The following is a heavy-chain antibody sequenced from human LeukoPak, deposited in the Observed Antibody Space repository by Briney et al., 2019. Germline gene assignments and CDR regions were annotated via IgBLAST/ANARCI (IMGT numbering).Heavy chain of an antibody. Sequence: ASVKVSCKASGYTFTSYGISWVRQAPGQGLEWMGWISAYNGNTNYAQKLQGRVTMTTDTSTSTAYMELRRLRSDDTAVYYCAREGVTIFGVVIRKGGNWFDPWGQGTLVTVSS. CDR1: GYTFTSYG. V-gene: IGHV1-18*01. CDR2: ISAYNGNT. J-gene: IGHJ5*02. D-gene: IGHD3-3*01. CDR3: AREGVTIFGVVIRKGGNWFDP.